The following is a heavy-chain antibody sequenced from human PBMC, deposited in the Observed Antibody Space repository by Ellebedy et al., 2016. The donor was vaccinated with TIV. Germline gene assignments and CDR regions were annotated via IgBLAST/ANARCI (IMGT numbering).Heavy chain of an antibody. CDR3: AKDGRGTNPGHFDY. Sequence: PGGSLRLSCAASGFTFSNYAMNWVRQAPGKGLEWVSSVGGSDGSTYYADSVKGRFTISRDNSKNTLFLQMNSLRAEDTAVYYCAKDGRGTNPGHFDYWGQGTLVTVSS. J-gene: IGHJ4*02. D-gene: IGHD2-8*01. V-gene: IGHV3-23*01. CDR2: VGGSDGST. CDR1: GFTFSNYA.